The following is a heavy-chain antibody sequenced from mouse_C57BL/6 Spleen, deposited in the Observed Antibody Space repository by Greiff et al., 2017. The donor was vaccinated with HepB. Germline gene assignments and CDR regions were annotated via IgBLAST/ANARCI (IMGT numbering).Heavy chain of an antibody. CDR2: IWSGGST. D-gene: IGHD1-1*01. CDR1: GFSLTSYG. J-gene: IGHJ1*03. Sequence: VQLQQSGPGLVQPSQSLSITCTVSGFSLTSYGVHWVRQSPGKGLEWLGVIWSGGSTDYNAAFISRLSISKDNSKSQVFFKMNSLQADDTAIYYCASIYYYGSSHWYFDVWGTGTTVTVSS. CDR3: ASIYYYGSSHWYFDV. V-gene: IGHV2-2*01.